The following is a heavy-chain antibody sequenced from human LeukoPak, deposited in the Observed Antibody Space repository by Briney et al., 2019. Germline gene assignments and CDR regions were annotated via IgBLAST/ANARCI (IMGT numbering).Heavy chain of an antibody. Sequence: SVKVSCKASGYTFTSYYMHWVRQAPGQGLEWMGGIIPIFGTANYAQKFQGRVTITADKSTSTAYMELSSLRSEDTAVYYCARETIWDKGSYGYWGQGTLVTVSS. D-gene: IGHD1-26*01. CDR1: GYTFTSYY. CDR3: ARETIWDKGSYGY. J-gene: IGHJ4*02. CDR2: IIPIFGTA. V-gene: IGHV1-69*06.